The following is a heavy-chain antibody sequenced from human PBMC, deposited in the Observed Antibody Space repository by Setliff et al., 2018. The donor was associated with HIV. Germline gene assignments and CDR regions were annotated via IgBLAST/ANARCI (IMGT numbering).Heavy chain of an antibody. CDR2: IYYTGST. Sequence: SETLSLTCTVSGGSISSGDYYWSWIRQPPGKGLEWIGYIYYTGSTNYNPSLKSRVTISLDTSKNQFSLKLSSVTAADTAVFYCARLTTTYYYDSSAYYHPVWGQGTLVTVSS. CDR1: GGSISSGDYY. J-gene: IGHJ4*02. CDR3: ARLTTTYYYDSSAYYHPV. V-gene: IGHV4-61*08. D-gene: IGHD3-22*01.